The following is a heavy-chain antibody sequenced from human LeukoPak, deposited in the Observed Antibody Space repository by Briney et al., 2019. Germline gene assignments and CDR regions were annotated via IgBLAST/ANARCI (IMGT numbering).Heavy chain of an antibody. V-gene: IGHV3-23*01. CDR3: AKAPTYYDILTGYSGIDC. D-gene: IGHD3-9*01. J-gene: IGHJ4*02. CDR2: ISGSGGST. Sequence: GGSLRLSCAASGFTFSHFAMAWVRQAPGKGLEWVSAISGSGGSTYYADSVKGRFTISRDNSKNTLYLQMNSLRAEDTAVYYCAKAPTYYDILTGYSGIDCWGQGTLVTVSS. CDR1: GFTFSHFA.